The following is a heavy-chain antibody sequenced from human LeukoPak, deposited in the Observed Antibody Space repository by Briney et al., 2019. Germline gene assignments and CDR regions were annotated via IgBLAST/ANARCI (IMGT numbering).Heavy chain of an antibody. V-gene: IGHV1-69*05. CDR1: GGTFSSYA. CDR3: ARGSIVVVGARVPFYFDY. J-gene: IGHJ4*02. CDR2: IIPIFGTA. D-gene: IGHD2-15*01. Sequence: SVKVSCKASGGTFSSYAISWVRQAPGQGLEWMGGIIPIFGTANYAQKFQGGVTITTDESTSTAYMELSSLRSEDTAVYYCARGSIVVVGARVPFYFDYWGQGTLVTVSS.